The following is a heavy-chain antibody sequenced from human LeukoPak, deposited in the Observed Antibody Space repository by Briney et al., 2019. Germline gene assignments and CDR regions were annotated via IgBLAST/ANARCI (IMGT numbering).Heavy chain of an antibody. Sequence: SETLSLTCIVSGGSISSYYWSWIRQPAGKGLEWIGRIYTSGSTNYNPSLKSRVTMSVDTSKNQFSLKLSSVTAADTAVYYCARETPITIFGVVIIGGYDNWFDPWGQGTLVTVSS. D-gene: IGHD3-3*01. CDR3: ARETPITIFGVVIIGGYDNWFDP. CDR2: IYTSGST. J-gene: IGHJ5*02. V-gene: IGHV4-4*07. CDR1: GGSISSYY.